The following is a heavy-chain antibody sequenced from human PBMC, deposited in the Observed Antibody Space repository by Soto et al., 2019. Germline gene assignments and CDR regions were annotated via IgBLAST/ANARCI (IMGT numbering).Heavy chain of an antibody. CDR2: ISYDGSNK. V-gene: IGHV3-30*18. D-gene: IGHD5-12*01. CDR3: AKDLKWLRYFDY. J-gene: IGHJ4*02. Sequence: QVQLVESGGGVVQPGRSLRLSCAASGFTFSSYGMHWVRQAPGKGLEWVALISYDGSNKYYADSVKGRVTISRDNSKNTLYLQMNSLRAEDTAVYYCAKDLKWLRYFDYWGQGTLVTVSS. CDR1: GFTFSSYG.